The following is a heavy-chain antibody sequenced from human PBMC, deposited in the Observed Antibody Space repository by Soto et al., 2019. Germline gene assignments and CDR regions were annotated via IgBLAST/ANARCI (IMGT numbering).Heavy chain of an antibody. CDR2: ISSSSSYI. CDR1: GFTFSSYS. Sequence: EVQLVESGGGLVKPGGSLRLSCAASGFTFSSYSMNWVRQAPGKGLEWVSSISSSSSYIYYADSVKGRFTISRDNAKNSLYLQMNSLRAEDTAVYYCARDQMTIAVAKNRPSPFDYWGQGTLVTVSS. V-gene: IGHV3-21*01. CDR3: ARDQMTIAVAKNRPSPFDY. D-gene: IGHD6-19*01. J-gene: IGHJ4*02.